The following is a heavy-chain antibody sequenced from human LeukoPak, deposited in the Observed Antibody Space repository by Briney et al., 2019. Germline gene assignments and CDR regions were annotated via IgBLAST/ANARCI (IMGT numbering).Heavy chain of an antibody. CDR1: GFTVSSTH. J-gene: IGHJ3*02. Sequence: PGGSLRLSCAASGFTVSSTHMVWVRQAPEKGLEWVSVTYTGGNSYYAGSVKGRFIISRDISKNTLYLQMNSLRAEDSALYYCARGGRGSAAVVAPRSFDIWGQGTMVTVSS. D-gene: IGHD3-22*01. CDR3: ARGGRGSAAVVAPRSFDI. V-gene: IGHV3-53*01. CDR2: TYTGGNS.